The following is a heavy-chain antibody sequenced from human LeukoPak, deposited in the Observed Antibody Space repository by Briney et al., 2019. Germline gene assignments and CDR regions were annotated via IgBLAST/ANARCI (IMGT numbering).Heavy chain of an antibody. Sequence: GGSLRLSCAASGFAFSSFAMGWVRQSPGKGLEWLSTINGGGNTTSYADSVKGRFTISRDNSKNTLYLHMDSLRPDDTAIYYCTKELHVAVAVADYYYFYMDVWGRGTAVSVSS. V-gene: IGHV3-23*01. CDR3: TKELHVAVAVADYYYFYMDV. CDR2: INGGGNTT. CDR1: GFAFSSFA. J-gene: IGHJ6*03. D-gene: IGHD6-19*01.